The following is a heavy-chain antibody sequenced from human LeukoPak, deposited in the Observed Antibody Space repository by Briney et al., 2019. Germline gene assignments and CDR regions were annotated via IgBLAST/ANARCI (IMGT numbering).Heavy chain of an antibody. CDR1: GGSISSYY. J-gene: IGHJ3*02. CDR3: ARHIPCRHCSGGSGPLMLFDI. D-gene: IGHD2-15*01. CDR2: IYYSGST. Sequence: SETLSLTCTVSGGSISSYYWSWIRQPPGKGLEWIGYIYYSGSTNYNPSLKSRVTISVDTSKNQFSLKLSSVTAADTAVYYCARHIPCRHCSGGSGPLMLFDIWGQGTMVTVSS. V-gene: IGHV4-59*08.